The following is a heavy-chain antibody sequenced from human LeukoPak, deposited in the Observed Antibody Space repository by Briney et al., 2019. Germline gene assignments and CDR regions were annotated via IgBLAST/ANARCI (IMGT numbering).Heavy chain of an antibody. D-gene: IGHD3-22*01. CDR2: ISSSSSYI. J-gene: IGHJ4*02. Sequence: GGSLRLSCAASGFTFSSYSMNWVRQAPGKGLEWVSSISSSSSYIYYADSVKGRFTISRDNTKNSLYLQMNSLRAEDTAVYYCAREFYDSSGCYRAFGYWGQGTLVTVSS. CDR3: AREFYDSSGCYRAFGY. CDR1: GFTFSSYS. V-gene: IGHV3-21*01.